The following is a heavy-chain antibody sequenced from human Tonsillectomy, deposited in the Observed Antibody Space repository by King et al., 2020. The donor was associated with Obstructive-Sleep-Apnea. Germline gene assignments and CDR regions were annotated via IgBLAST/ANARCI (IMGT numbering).Heavy chain of an antibody. V-gene: IGHV4-59*08. Sequence: QLQESGPGLVKPSETLSLTCTVSGGSISSYYWSWIRQPPGKGLEWIGYIYYSGSTNYNPSLKSRVTISVDTSKNQFSLKLSSVTAADTAVYYCARSRSGMDVWGQGTTVTVSS. CDR1: GGSISSYY. CDR2: IYYSGST. J-gene: IGHJ6*02. CDR3: ARSRSGMDV. D-gene: IGHD6-13*01.